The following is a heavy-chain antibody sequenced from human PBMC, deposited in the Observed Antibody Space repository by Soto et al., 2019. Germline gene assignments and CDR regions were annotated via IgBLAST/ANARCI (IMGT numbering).Heavy chain of an antibody. J-gene: IGHJ4*02. Sequence: GGSLRLSCAASGFTFSSYAMSWVRQAPGKGLEWVSGISGSGDSTYYADSVKGRFTISRDNSKNTLYLQVNSLRAEDTAVYYCAKGGMMIVVLYYFDYWGQGTLVTVSS. D-gene: IGHD3-22*01. CDR1: GFTFSSYA. CDR3: AKGGMMIVVLYYFDY. V-gene: IGHV3-23*01. CDR2: ISGSGDST.